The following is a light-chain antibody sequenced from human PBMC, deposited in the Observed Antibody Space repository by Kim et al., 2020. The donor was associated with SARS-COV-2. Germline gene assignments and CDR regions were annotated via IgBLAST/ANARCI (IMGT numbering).Light chain of an antibody. J-gene: IGLJ3*02. Sequence: QRVTISCTGTSSNNGGGYDVHWYQQLPNTAHKLLSHGNKDRPSGVPERFSGSRSGPSASLAITGLQVEDDADYYCQSYDNSLNSWVFGGGTKLTVL. CDR3: QSYDNSLNSWV. CDR1: SSNNGGGYD. V-gene: IGLV1-40*01. CDR2: GNK.